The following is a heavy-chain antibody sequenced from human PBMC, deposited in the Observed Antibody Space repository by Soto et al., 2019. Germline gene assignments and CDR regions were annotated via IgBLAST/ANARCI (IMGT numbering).Heavy chain of an antibody. CDR3: AKGDVAYLQQLTGGMDV. CDR1: GFTFSSYA. CDR2: ISGSGGST. V-gene: IGHV3-23*01. D-gene: IGHD1-20*01. J-gene: IGHJ6*02. Sequence: GGSLRLSCAASGFTFSSYAMSWVRQAPGKGLEWVSAISGSGGSTYYADSVKGRFTISRDNSKNTLYLQMNSLRAEDTALYYCAKGDVAYLQQLTGGMDVWGQGTTVTVSS.